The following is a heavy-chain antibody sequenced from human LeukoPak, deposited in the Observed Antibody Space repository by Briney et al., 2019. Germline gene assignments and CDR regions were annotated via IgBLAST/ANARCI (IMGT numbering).Heavy chain of an antibody. CDR1: GYTFTGYY. Sequence: GASVKVSCKASGYTFTGYYMHWVRQAPGQGLEWMGRINPNSGGTNYAKKFQGRVTMTRDTSISTAYMELSRLRSDDTAVYYCARSRDSSGYYTAYFDYWGQGTLVTVSS. D-gene: IGHD3-22*01. CDR2: INPNSGGT. J-gene: IGHJ4*02. V-gene: IGHV1-2*06. CDR3: ARSRDSSGYYTAYFDY.